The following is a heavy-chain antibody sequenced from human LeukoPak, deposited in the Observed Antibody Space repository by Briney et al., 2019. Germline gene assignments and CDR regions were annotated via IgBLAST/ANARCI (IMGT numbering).Heavy chain of an antibody. Sequence: GESLKISCAASGFTFSSYGMHWVRQAPGKGLEWVAVISYDGSNKYYADSVKGRFTISRDNSKNTLYLQMNSLRAEDTAVYYCAKDGPRGGYCSGGSCLPTYFDYWGQGTLVTVSS. CDR3: AKDGPRGGYCSGGSCLPTYFDY. V-gene: IGHV3-30*18. J-gene: IGHJ4*02. D-gene: IGHD2-15*01. CDR1: GFTFSSYG. CDR2: ISYDGSNK.